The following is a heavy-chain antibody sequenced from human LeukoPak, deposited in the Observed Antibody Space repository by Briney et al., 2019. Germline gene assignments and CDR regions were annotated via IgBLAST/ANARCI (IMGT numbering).Heavy chain of an antibody. V-gene: IGHV3-49*03. J-gene: IGHJ4*02. D-gene: IGHD3-22*01. CDR1: GFTFDDYA. CDR2: IRSIAYGGTT. Sequence: PGGSLRLSSTASGFTFDDYAVSWFRQAPGKGLEWVGFIRSIAYGGTTEYAASVKGRFTISRDDSKTISYLQMNSLTAEDTAVYYCTRRKSGTYQYDSSDYYGGQGTLVTVSS. CDR3: TRRKSGTYQYDSSDYY.